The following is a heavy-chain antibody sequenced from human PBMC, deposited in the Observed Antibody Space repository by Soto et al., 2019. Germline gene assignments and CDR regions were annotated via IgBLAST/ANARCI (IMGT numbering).Heavy chain of an antibody. J-gene: IGHJ4*02. D-gene: IGHD2-2*01. CDR1: GYTFPGNY. V-gene: IGHV1-2*02. CDR3: ARGYCSSSGCSHYFDY. CDR2: VNPTSGGT. Sequence: ASVKVSCKASGYTFPGNYMHWVRQAPGQGLEWMALVNPTSGGTNYAQKFQGRVTMTWDTSISTAYMELSRLRSDDTAIYYRARGYCSSSGCSHYFDYWGQGTLVTVSS.